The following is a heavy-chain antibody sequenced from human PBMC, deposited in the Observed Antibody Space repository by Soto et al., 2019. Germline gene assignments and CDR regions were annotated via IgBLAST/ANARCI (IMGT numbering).Heavy chain of an antibody. V-gene: IGHV5-10-1*01. D-gene: IGHD4-4*01. CDR1: GYSFTSYW. J-gene: IGHJ6*02. CDR3: ASATVTTKSYYYGMDV. Sequence: PGESLKISCKGSGYSFTSYWISWVRQMPGKSLEWMGRIDPSDSYTNYSPSFQGLVTISADKSISTAYLQWSSLKASDTAMYYCASATVTTKSYYYGMDVWGQGTTVTVS. CDR2: IDPSDSYT.